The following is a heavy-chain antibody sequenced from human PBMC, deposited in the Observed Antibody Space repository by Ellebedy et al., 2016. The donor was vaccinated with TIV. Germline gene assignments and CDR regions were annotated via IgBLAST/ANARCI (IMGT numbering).Heavy chain of an antibody. CDR2: ISSSSSYI. Sequence: GESLKISCAASGFTFSSYAMSWVRQAPGKGLEWVSSISSSSSYIYYADSVKGRFTISRDNAKNSLYLQMNSLRAEDTAVYYCARDPSDDYGDSTPMDVWGQGTTVTVSS. V-gene: IGHV3-21*01. CDR3: ARDPSDDYGDSTPMDV. D-gene: IGHD4-17*01. CDR1: GFTFSSYA. J-gene: IGHJ6*02.